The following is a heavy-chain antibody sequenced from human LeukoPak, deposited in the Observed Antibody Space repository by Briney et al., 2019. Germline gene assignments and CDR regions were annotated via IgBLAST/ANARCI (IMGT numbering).Heavy chain of an antibody. CDR3: ARDRRLGGDYYYYYMDV. V-gene: IGHV3-21*01. Sequence: GGSLRLSCTASGLTVSSNCMSWVRQAPGKGLEWVSSISSSSSYIYYADSVKGRFTISRDNAKNSLYLQMNSLRAEDTAVYYCARDRRLGGDYYYYYMDVWGKGTTVTVSS. CDR2: ISSSSSYI. CDR1: GLTVSSNC. J-gene: IGHJ6*03. D-gene: IGHD7-27*01.